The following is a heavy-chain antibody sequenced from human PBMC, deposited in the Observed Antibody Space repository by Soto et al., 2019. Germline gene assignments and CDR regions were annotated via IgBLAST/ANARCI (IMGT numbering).Heavy chain of an antibody. D-gene: IGHD2-2*03. Sequence: GASVKVSCKASGYTFTIYYMHWVRQAPGQGLEWMGIINPSGGSTSYAQKFQGRVTMTRDTSTSTVYMELSSLRSEDTAVYYCARDSGYCSSTSCYFFDYWGQGTLVTVSS. J-gene: IGHJ4*02. CDR2: INPSGGST. CDR1: GYTFTIYY. V-gene: IGHV1-46*03. CDR3: ARDSGYCSSTSCYFFDY.